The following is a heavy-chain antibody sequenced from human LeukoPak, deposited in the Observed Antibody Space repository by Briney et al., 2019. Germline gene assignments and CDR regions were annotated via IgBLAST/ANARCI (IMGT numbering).Heavy chain of an antibody. J-gene: IGHJ6*02. D-gene: IGHD5-24*01. CDR3: ARDTRDVGYGMDV. CDR1: GFTVSRNY. CDR2: IYSGGST. Sequence: GGSLTLSCAASGFTVSRNYMSWVRQAPGKGLAWVSVIYSGGSTYYADSVKGRFTISRDNSKNTLYLQMNSLRAEDTAVYYCARDTRDVGYGMDVWGQGTTVTVSS. V-gene: IGHV3-66*02.